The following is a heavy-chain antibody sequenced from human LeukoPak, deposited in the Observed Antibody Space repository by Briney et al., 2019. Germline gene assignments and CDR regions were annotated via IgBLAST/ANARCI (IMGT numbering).Heavy chain of an antibody. V-gene: IGHV3-74*01. D-gene: IGHD6-13*01. Sequence: GGSLRLSCAASGFTFSNYWMHWVRQAPGKGPVWVSRINTDGNVTTYADSVKGRFTISRDSAKNALYLQMNSLRAEDTAVYYCTRELSGSSSRHFDYWGQGTLVTVSS. CDR2: INTDGNVT. CDR1: GFTFSNYW. J-gene: IGHJ4*02. CDR3: TRELSGSSSRHFDY.